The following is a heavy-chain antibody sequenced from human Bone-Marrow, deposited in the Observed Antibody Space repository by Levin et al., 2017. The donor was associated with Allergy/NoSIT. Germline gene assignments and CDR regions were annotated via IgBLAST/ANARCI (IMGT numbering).Heavy chain of an antibody. D-gene: IGHD6-13*01. V-gene: IGHV4-59*01. J-gene: IGHJ4*02. CDR2: IYYSGST. CDR1: GGSISSYY. CDR3: ARWYSSSWYTFAGFDY. Sequence: SQTLSLTCTVSGGSISSYYWSWIRQPPGKGLEWIGYIYYSGSTNYNPSLKSRVTISVDTSKNQFSLKLSSVTAADTAVYYCARWYSSSWYTFAGFDYWGQGTLVTVSS.